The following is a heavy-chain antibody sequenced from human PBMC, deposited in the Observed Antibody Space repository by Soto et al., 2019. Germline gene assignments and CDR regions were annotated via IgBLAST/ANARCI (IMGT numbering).Heavy chain of an antibody. CDR2: TRNKANSYTT. D-gene: IGHD2-2*01. CDR3: ARARDYALDY. J-gene: IGHJ4*02. V-gene: IGHV3-72*01. CDR1: GFTFSDHY. Sequence: EVQLVESGGGLVQPGGSLRLSCAVSGFTFSDHYIDWVRKAPGKGLEWVGRTRNKANSYTTEYAASVKGRFTISRDDSKNSLYLQMNSLKTEDTAVYYCARARDYALDYWGQGTLVTVSS.